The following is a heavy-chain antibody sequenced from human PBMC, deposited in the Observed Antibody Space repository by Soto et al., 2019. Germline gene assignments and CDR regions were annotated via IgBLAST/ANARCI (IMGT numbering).Heavy chain of an antibody. V-gene: IGHV1-8*01. D-gene: IGHD5-12*01. Sequence: ASVEVSCKGSGYTFTSYYINWVRQATGQGLEWMGWMNPNSGNTGYAQKFQGRVTMTRNTSISTAYMELSSLRSEDTAVYYCARGLIVATAIDYWGQGTLVTVSS. CDR2: MNPNSGNT. CDR3: ARGLIVATAIDY. CDR1: GYTFTSYY. J-gene: IGHJ4*02.